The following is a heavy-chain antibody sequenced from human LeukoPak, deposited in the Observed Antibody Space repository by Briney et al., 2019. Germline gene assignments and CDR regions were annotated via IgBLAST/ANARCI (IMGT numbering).Heavy chain of an antibody. CDR1: GFTVSSNY. J-gene: IGHJ4*02. V-gene: IGHV3-53*01. CDR2: IYGGGNI. Sequence: GGSLRLSCAASGFTVSSNYMNWVRQAPGKGLEWVSVIYGGGNIYYADSVKGRFTISRDNSKNTLYLQMNSLRAEDTAIYYCAKDRARGGATDFDYWGQGTLVTVSS. D-gene: IGHD1-26*01. CDR3: AKDRARGGATDFDY.